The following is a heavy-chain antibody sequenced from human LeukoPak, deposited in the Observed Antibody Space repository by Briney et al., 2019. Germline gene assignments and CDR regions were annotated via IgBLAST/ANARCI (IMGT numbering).Heavy chain of an antibody. D-gene: IGHD3-3*01. CDR1: GGSVSSGSYY. J-gene: IGHJ4*02. Sequence: PSETLSLTCTVSGGSVSSGSYYWSWIRQPPGKGLEWIGYIYYSGSTNYNPSLKSRVTISVDTSKNQFSLKLSSVTAADTAVYYCARGGYDFWSGYYTHYFDYWGQGTLVTVSS. CDR3: ARGGYDFWSGYYTHYFDY. V-gene: IGHV4-61*01. CDR2: IYYSGST.